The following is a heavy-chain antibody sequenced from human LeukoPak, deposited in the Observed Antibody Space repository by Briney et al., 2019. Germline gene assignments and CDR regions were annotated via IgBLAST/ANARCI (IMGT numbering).Heavy chain of an antibody. CDR3: ATPRYSGSYGDAFDI. CDR1: GYTFTDYY. CDR2: VDPEEGET. D-gene: IGHD1-26*01. J-gene: IGHJ3*02. Sequence: ASVKISCKVSGYTFTDYYMHWVQQAPGKGLEWMGLVDPEEGETIYAEKFQGRVTITADTSTDTAYMELSSLRSEDTAVYYCATPRYSGSYGDAFDIWGQGTMVTVSP. V-gene: IGHV1-69-2*01.